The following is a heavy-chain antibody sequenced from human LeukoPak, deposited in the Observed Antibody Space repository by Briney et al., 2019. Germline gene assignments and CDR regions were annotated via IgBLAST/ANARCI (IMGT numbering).Heavy chain of an antibody. V-gene: IGHV3-23*01. CDR1: GVTFINAW. CDR3: AKVASSSWYRNSYYYYYMDV. CDR2: ISGSGGST. D-gene: IGHD6-13*01. J-gene: IGHJ6*03. Sequence: QPGGSLRLSCAASGVTFINAWMSWVRQAPGKGLEWVSAISGSGGSTYYADSVKGRFTISRDNSKNTLYLQMNSLRAEDTAVYYCAKVASSSWYRNSYYYYYMDVWGKGTTVTVSS.